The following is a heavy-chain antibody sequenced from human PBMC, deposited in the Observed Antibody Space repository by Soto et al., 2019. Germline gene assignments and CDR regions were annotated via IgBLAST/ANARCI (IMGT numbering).Heavy chain of an antibody. CDR1: GYIFIDYW. V-gene: IGHV5-51*01. J-gene: IGHJ4*02. D-gene: IGHD2-15*01. CDR2: VYPRDSDT. CDR3: ARPPLPGYSIHFNS. Sequence: PGESRKIACKASGYIFIDYWIGWVRQMPGKSLEWMGIVYPRDSDTRYSPSFQGQVTISADRSTGTAFLQWRSLKASDTALYYCARPPLPGYSIHFNSWGQGTLVTVSS.